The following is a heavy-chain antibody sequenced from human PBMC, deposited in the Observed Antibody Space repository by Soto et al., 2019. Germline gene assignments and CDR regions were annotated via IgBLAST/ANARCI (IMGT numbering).Heavy chain of an antibody. CDR2: INPYNGKT. V-gene: IGHV1-18*01. J-gene: IGHJ4*02. CDR3: ARVQIVVVVGGTPADY. CDR1: GYIFSTHG. D-gene: IGHD2-15*01. Sequence: QVQLEQSGAEVKKSGASVKVSCKASGYIFSTHGINWVRQAPGQGLELMGWINPYNGKTNYAQKFQGRVTMTTETSRKTAYMELSSLRSDDTAVYYCARVQIVVVVGGTPADYWGQGTLVTVSS.